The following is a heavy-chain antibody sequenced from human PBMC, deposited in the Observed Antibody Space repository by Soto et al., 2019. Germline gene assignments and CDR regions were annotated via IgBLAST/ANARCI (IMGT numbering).Heavy chain of an antibody. CDR3: ARGDVATFYGMDV. J-gene: IGHJ6*02. V-gene: IGHV4-34*01. Sequence: SETLSLTCAVYGGSFSGYYWSWIRQPPGKGLEWIGEINHSGSTNYNPSLKSRVTISVDTSKNRFSLKLSSVTAADTAVYYCARGDVATFYGMDVWGQGTTVTVS. CDR1: GGSFSGYY. D-gene: IGHD5-12*01. CDR2: INHSGST.